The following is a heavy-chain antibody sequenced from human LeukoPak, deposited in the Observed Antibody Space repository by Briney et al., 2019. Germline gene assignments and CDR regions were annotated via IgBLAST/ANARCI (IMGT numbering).Heavy chain of an antibody. CDR1: GGSISSYY. CDR3: ARNIVGPRQVDY. Sequence: PSETLSLTCTVFGGSISSYYWSWIRQPPGKGLEWIGYIYHSGTTNYNPSLKSRVTISVDTSKSQFSLKLSSVTAAHTAIYYCARNIVGPRQVDYWGQGTLVTVSS. CDR2: IYHSGTT. J-gene: IGHJ4*02. D-gene: IGHD1-26*01. V-gene: IGHV4-59*01.